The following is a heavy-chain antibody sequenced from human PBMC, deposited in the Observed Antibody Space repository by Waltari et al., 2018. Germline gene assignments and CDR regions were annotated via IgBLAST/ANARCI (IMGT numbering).Heavy chain of an antibody. CDR1: GSVCGDYD. J-gene: IGHJ5*02. CDR3: AKGGYGYDFNFFDP. D-gene: IGHD5-12*01. V-gene: IGHV3-33*03. CDR2: IWDTGRRE. Sequence: QVHLVESGGGVVQPGTSLRLSCAASGSVCGDYDVHWARQAPGKGPEWVAIIWDTGRREIYADSVKGRFTVSRDNANSMLFLQMNSLRVEDTAVYFCAKGGYGYDFNFFDPWGQGTLVTVSS.